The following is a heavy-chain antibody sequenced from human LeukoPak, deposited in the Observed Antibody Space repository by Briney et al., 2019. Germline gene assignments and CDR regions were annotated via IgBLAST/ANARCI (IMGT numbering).Heavy chain of an antibody. CDR1: GFTFSSYE. V-gene: IGHV3-7*01. CDR2: IKQDGSEK. Sequence: GGSLRLSCAASGFTFSSYEMNWVRQAPGKGLEWVANIKQDGSEKYYVDSVKGRFTISRDNAKNSLYLQMNSLRAEDTAVYYCAREQFSSSWYYFDYWGQGTLVTVSS. CDR3: AREQFSSSWYYFDY. D-gene: IGHD6-13*01. J-gene: IGHJ4*02.